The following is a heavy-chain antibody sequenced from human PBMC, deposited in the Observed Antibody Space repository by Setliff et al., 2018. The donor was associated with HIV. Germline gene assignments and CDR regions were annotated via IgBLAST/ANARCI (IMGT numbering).Heavy chain of an antibody. CDR3: ARGPVYCTNGVCYRDYYYYGMDV. V-gene: IGHV3-11*06. CDR2: ISTT. Sequence: GGSLRLSCAASGFIFSDYFMSWIRQAPGKGLEWISYISTTYADSVKDRFTISRDNAKNSLYLQMNSLRAEDTAVYYCARGPVYCTNGVCYRDYYYYGMDVWGQGTTVTVSS. D-gene: IGHD2-8*01. CDR1: GFIFSDYF. J-gene: IGHJ6*02.